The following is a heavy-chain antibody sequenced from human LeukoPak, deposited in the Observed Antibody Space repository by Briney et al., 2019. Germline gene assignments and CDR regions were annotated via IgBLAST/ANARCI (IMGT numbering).Heavy chain of an antibody. D-gene: IGHD3-16*01. CDR1: GFTFSRYC. CDR3: ARDRYDGVWASFIDY. CDR2: ISYDGSNK. V-gene: IGHV3-30*03. J-gene: IGHJ4*02. Sequence: PGGSLRLSCAASGFTFSRYCMHWVRQAPGKGLEGVAVISYDGSNKYYADSVKGRFTISRDNSKNTLYLQMNRLRAEDTAVYYCARDRYDGVWASFIDYWGQGTLVTVSS.